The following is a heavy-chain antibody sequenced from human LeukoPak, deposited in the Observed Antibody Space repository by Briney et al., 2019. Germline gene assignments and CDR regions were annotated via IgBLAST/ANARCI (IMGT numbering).Heavy chain of an antibody. Sequence: GRSLRLSCAASGFTFDDYAMHWVRQAPGKGLEWVSGISWNSGSIGYADSVKGRFTISRDNAKNSLYLQMNSLRAEDTALYYCAKGFVRFGESMIDYWGRGTLVTVSS. D-gene: IGHD3-10*01. CDR3: AKGFVRFGESMIDY. CDR1: GFTFDDYA. J-gene: IGHJ4*02. CDR2: ISWNSGSI. V-gene: IGHV3-9*01.